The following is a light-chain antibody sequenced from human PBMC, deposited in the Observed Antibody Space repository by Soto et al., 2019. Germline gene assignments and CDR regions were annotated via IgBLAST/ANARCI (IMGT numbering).Light chain of an antibody. J-gene: IGKJ1*01. CDR1: QSISSW. CDR3: QQYNSYSP. V-gene: IGKV1-5*01. CDR2: DAS. Sequence: DIQITQSPSTLSASVGDRVTITCRASQSISSWLAWYQQKPGKAPKLLIYDASSLESGFPLRFSGSGSGTEFTLTISSLQPDDFATYYCQQYNSYSPFGQGTKVDIK.